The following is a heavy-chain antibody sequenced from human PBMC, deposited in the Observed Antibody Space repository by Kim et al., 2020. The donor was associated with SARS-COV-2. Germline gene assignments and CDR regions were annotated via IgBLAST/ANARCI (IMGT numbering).Heavy chain of an antibody. D-gene: IGHD5-12*01. CDR1: GFTFSSYS. CDR3: ARDGKDGYNF. V-gene: IGHV3-48*04. CDR2: VSSSSSTI. Sequence: GGSLRLSCAASGFTFSSYSMNWVRQAPGKGLEWISYVSSSSSTIYYADSVKGRFTISRDNTKNSLYLQMNSLRAEDTAMYYCARDGKDGYNFGGQGTLVTVSS. J-gene: IGHJ4*02.